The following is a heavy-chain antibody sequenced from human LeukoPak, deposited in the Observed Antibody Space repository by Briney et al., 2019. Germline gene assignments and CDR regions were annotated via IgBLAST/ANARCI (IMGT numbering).Heavy chain of an antibody. CDR3: ASYDFWSSSSDY. CDR2: IQPSGAT. Sequence: GGSLRLSCAASGLTVSDNYMGWVRQAPGTGLDWVSIIQPSGATYYADSVKGRFTISRDNSKNTLYLQMNSLRAEETAVYYCASYDFWSSSSDYWGQGALVTVSS. V-gene: IGHV3-66*02. D-gene: IGHD3-3*01. CDR1: GLTVSDNY. J-gene: IGHJ4*02.